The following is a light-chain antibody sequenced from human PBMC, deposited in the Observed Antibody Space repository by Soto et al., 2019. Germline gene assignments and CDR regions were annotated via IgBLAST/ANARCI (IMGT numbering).Light chain of an antibody. J-gene: IGKJ5*01. V-gene: IGKV3-11*01. CDR3: QQRSKT. Sequence: EIVLTQSPATLSLSPGERATLSCRASQSVSSYLAWYQQKPGQPPRLLIYDASNRATGIPARFSGSGSGTDFTLTIISLEPEDFAVYYCQQRSKTFGQGTRLEIK. CDR1: QSVSSY. CDR2: DAS.